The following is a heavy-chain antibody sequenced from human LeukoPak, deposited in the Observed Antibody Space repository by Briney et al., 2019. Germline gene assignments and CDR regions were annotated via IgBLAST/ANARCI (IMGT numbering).Heavy chain of an antibody. Sequence: GGSLRLSCAASGFTFTSYGMHWVRQAPGKGLEWVAFIRYHGSNQYYTDSVKGRFTISRDDSQNTLSLQMNSLRTEDTAMYFCARDLGMGTRIDYWGQGTLVTVSS. CDR3: ARDLGMGTRIDY. D-gene: IGHD1/OR15-1a*01. V-gene: IGHV3-30*02. CDR2: IRYHGSNQ. J-gene: IGHJ4*02. CDR1: GFTFTSYG.